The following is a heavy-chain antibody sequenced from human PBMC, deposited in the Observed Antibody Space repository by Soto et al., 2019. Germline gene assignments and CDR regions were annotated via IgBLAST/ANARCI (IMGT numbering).Heavy chain of an antibody. CDR1: GYTFTSYY. CDR2: INPSGGST. CDR3: ARGSIVVVPAANHFDY. J-gene: IGHJ4*02. Sequence: QVQLVQSGAEVKKPGASVKVSCKASGYTFTSYYMHWVRQAPGQGLEWMGIINPSGGSTSYAQKFQGRVTMTRDTSTSTVYMELSSLRSEDTAVYYCARGSIVVVPAANHFDYWGQGTLVPVSS. D-gene: IGHD2-2*01. V-gene: IGHV1-46*01.